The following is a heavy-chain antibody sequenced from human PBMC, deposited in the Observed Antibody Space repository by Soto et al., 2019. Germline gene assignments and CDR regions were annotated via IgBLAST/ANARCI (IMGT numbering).Heavy chain of an antibody. D-gene: IGHD3-22*01. CDR2: IYHSGST. Sequence: SETLSLTCAVSGGSISSSNWWSWVRQPPGKGLEWIGEIYHSGSTNYNPSLKSRVTISVDKSKNQFSLKLSSVTAADTAVYYCARAYYYDSSGYQEGEIYYYYGMDVWGQGTTVTVSS. V-gene: IGHV4-4*02. CDR3: ARAYYYDSSGYQEGEIYYYYGMDV. J-gene: IGHJ6*02. CDR1: GGSISSSNW.